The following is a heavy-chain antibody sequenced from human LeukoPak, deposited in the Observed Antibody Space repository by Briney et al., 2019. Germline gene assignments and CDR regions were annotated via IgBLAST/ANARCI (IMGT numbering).Heavy chain of an antibody. D-gene: IGHD1-1*01. CDR3: ARDRTEMDAFDI. J-gene: IGHJ3*02. Sequence: GGSLRLSCAASGFTFSSYSMNWFRQAPGKGLEWVSSISSSSSYIYYADSVKGRFTISRDNAKNSLYLQMNSLRAEDTAVYYCARDRTEMDAFDIWGQGTMVTVSS. CDR2: ISSSSSYI. CDR1: GFTFSSYS. V-gene: IGHV3-21*01.